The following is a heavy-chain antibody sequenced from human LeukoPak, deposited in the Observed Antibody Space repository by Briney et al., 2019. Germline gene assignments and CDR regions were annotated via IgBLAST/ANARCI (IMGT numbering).Heavy chain of an antibody. CDR3: AKWVVLGAFDI. D-gene: IGHD2-15*01. V-gene: IGHV3-20*04. CDR1: GFTFDDYG. CDR2: INWNGGST. J-gene: IGHJ3*02. Sequence: GGSLRLSCAASGFTFDDYGMSWVRQAPGKGLEWVSGINWNGGSTGYADSVKGRFTISRDNSKNTLYLQMNSLRAEDTAVYYCAKWVVLGAFDIWGQGTMVTVSS.